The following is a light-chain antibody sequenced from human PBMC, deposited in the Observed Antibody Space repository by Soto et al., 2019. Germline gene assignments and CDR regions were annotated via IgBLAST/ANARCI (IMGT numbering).Light chain of an antibody. CDR2: DAS. CDR1: ESVSSNQ. J-gene: IGKJ5*01. V-gene: IGKV3D-20*01. CDR3: QQYGSSPIT. Sequence: PGDRAALSCGASESVSSNQLAWYQQKPGLAPRLLIYDASSRASGIPERFSGSGSGTGFSLTISSLEPEDSAVYYCQQYGSSPITFGQGTRLEIK.